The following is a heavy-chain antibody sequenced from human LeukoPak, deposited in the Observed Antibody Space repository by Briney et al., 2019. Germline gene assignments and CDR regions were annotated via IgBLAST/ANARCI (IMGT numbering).Heavy chain of an antibody. Sequence: SETLSLTCTVSGGSISSYYCSWIRQPPGKGLEWIGYVYYSGSANYNPSLKSRVTISVDKSKNQFSLKLSSVTAADTAVYYCARGLAGYYGSGSYGYWGQGTLVTVSS. J-gene: IGHJ4*02. CDR2: VYYSGSA. V-gene: IGHV4-59*12. D-gene: IGHD3-10*01. CDR1: GGSISSYY. CDR3: ARGLAGYYGSGSYGY.